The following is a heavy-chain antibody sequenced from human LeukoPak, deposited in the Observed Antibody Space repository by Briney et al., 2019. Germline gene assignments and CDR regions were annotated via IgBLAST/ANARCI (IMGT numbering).Heavy chain of an antibody. J-gene: IGHJ4*02. V-gene: IGHV4-59*11. CDR2: IYYSGSA. Sequence: SETLSLTCTVSGGSISSHYWSWLRQPPGKGLEWIAYIYYSGSANYNPSLNGRVTISLDTSKNQFSLKLNSVTAADTAVYYCARGAGWYDYWGQGTLVTVSS. CDR3: ARGAGWYDY. D-gene: IGHD6-19*01. CDR1: GGSISSHY.